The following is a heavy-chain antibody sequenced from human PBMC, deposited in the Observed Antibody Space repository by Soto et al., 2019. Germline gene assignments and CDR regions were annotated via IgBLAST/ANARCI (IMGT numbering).Heavy chain of an antibody. CDR1: GGSISSYY. CDR2: IYYSGST. CDR3: ARDKSNWFDP. J-gene: IGHJ5*02. V-gene: IGHV4-59*01. Sequence: SETLSLTCTVSGGSISSYYWSWIRQPPGKGLEWIGYIYYSGSTNYNPSPKSRVTISVDTSKNQFSLKLSSVTAADTAVYYCARDKSNWFDPWGQGTLVTVSS.